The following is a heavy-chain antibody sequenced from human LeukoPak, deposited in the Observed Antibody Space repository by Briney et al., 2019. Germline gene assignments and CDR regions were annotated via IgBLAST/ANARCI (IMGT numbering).Heavy chain of an antibody. J-gene: IGHJ4*02. CDR1: GFTFSSYS. CDR2: ISSSSSYI. Sequence: PGGSLRLSCAASGFTFSSYSMNWVRQAPGKGLEWVSSISSSSSYIYYADSVKGRFTISRDNAKNSLYLQMNSLRAEDTAVYYCARETPASSGTIDYWGQGTLATVSS. D-gene: IGHD2-15*01. CDR3: ARETPASSGTIDY. V-gene: IGHV3-21*01.